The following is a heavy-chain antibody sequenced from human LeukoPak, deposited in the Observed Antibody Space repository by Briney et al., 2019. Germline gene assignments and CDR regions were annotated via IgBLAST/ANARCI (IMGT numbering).Heavy chain of an antibody. Sequence: ASVKVSCKASGYTFTGYGISWVRQAPGQGLEWMGWISAYNGNTNYAQKLQGRVTMTTDTSTSTAYMELRSLRSDDTAVYYCARDAGIVVVPAAIGDDAFDIWGQGTMVTVSS. J-gene: IGHJ3*02. CDR2: ISAYNGNT. V-gene: IGHV1-18*01. CDR1: GYTFTGYG. D-gene: IGHD2-2*02. CDR3: ARDAGIVVVPAAIGDDAFDI.